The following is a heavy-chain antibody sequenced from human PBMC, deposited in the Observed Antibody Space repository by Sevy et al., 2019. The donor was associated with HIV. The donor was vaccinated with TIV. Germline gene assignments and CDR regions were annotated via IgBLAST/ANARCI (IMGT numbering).Heavy chain of an antibody. D-gene: IGHD3-3*01. J-gene: IGHJ4*02. CDR1: GYSFTNHA. CDR3: AREKGGIFGVVAGQFDS. Sequence: ASVKVSCKASGYSFTNHAIQWVRQAPGQGLEWMGWIKANNGNIKYSQKFQDRLTSTRDTSATTAYMELRSLRPEDTALYFWAREKGGIFGVVAGQFDSWGQGTLVTVSS. V-gene: IGHV1-3*01. CDR2: IKANNGNI.